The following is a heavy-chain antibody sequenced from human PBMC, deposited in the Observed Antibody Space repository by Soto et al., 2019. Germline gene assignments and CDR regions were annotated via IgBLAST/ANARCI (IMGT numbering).Heavy chain of an antibody. D-gene: IGHD3-22*01. CDR3: ARRGPSSYYYDSSGNYYLDY. CDR1: GYTFTSYG. J-gene: IGHJ4*02. V-gene: IGHV1-18*04. Sequence: QVQLVQSGAEVKKPGASVKVSCKASGYTFTSYGISWVRQAPGQGLEWMGWISAYNGNTNYAQKLQGRVTMTTDTSTSTAYMELRSLRSDDTAVYYCARRGPSSYYYDSSGNYYLDYWGQGTLVTVSS. CDR2: ISAYNGNT.